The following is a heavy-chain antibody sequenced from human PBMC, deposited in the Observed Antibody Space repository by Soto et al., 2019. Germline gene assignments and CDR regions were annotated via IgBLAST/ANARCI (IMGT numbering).Heavy chain of an antibody. D-gene: IGHD4-4*01. V-gene: IGHV3-15*01. CDR2: IKSKADGETK. CDR3: CVIKRRDQYSTSGYWFDP. CDR1: GFTFSHAW. Sequence: EMHLVDSGGGLVKPGGSLRLSCAASGFTFSHAWMSWVRQAPGKGLEWVGRIKSKADGETKDYGAPVRGRFTISRDDSQDILYLHMNSLRIEDTAVYYCCVIKRRDQYSTSGYWFDPWGPRTLVNVSS. J-gene: IGHJ5*02.